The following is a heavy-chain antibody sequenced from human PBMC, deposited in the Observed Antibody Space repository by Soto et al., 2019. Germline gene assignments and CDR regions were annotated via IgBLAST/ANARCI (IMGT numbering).Heavy chain of an antibody. Sequence: GASVKVSCKSSGDTFTSYDINCVRQATGQGLEWMGWMNPNSGNTGYAQKFQGRVTMTRNTSISTAYMELSSLRSEDTAVYYCARMRDLRNFDYWGQGTLVTVSS. J-gene: IGHJ4*02. V-gene: IGHV1-8*01. CDR3: ARMRDLRNFDY. D-gene: IGHD4-17*01. CDR1: GDTFTSYD. CDR2: MNPNSGNT.